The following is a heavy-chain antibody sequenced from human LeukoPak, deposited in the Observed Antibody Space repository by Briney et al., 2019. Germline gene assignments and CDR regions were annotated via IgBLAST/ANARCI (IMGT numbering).Heavy chain of an antibody. CDR1: GFNVSSNY. D-gene: IGHD5/OR15-5a*01. J-gene: IGHJ4*02. Sequence: PGGSLRLSCAASGFNVSSNYMSWVRQAPGKGLEWVSVIYSGGSACYADSVKGRFSISRHNSKNTLYLQMNSLRTEDTAVYYCARGKSVLDYWGQGTLVTVSS. CDR2: IYSGGSA. V-gene: IGHV3-53*04. CDR3: ARGKSVLDY.